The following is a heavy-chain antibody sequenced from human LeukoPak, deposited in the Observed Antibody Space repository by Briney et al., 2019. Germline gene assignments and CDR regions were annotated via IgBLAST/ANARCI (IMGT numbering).Heavy chain of an antibody. CDR3: ARGGYDYGDYGLDY. V-gene: IGHV4-30-2*01. CDR1: GGSFSGYS. Sequence: SETLSLTCAVYGGSFSGYSWSWIRQPPGKGLEWIGYIYHSGSTYYNPSLKSRVTISVDRSKNQFSLKLSSVTAADTAVYYCARGGYDYGDYGLDYWGQGTLVTVSS. J-gene: IGHJ4*02. CDR2: IYHSGST. D-gene: IGHD4-17*01.